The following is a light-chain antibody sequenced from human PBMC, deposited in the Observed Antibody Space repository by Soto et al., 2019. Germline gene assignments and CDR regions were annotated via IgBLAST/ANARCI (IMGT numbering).Light chain of an antibody. CDR1: QVIRNS. Sequence: DIQMTQSPSSLSVSVGDRVTITCQASQVIRNSLNWYQHKPGRAPKLLIYHGSNLETGVPSRFSGSGSGTHFSLTINILQPEDIATYYCQQSDNLRTFGQGTHLEI. V-gene: IGKV1-33*01. J-gene: IGKJ2*02. CDR2: HGS. CDR3: QQSDNLRT.